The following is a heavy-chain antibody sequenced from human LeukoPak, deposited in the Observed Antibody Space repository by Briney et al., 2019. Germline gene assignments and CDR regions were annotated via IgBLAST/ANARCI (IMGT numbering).Heavy chain of an antibody. J-gene: IGHJ4*02. Sequence: GGSLRLSCVASGLTVSNHWMSWVRQAPGKGLEWVANIREERGQEYYVDSVKGRFIISRDNSKNALSLQLNRLRPEDTVLYYCAKHFCTGLDCSLFDSWGQGTLVTVSS. D-gene: IGHD3/OR15-3a*01. CDR2: IREERGQE. V-gene: IGHV3-7*03. CDR3: AKHFCTGLDCSLFDS. CDR1: GLTVSNHW.